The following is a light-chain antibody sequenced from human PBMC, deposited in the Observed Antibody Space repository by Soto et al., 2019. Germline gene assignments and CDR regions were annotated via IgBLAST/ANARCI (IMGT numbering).Light chain of an antibody. CDR2: EVT. CDR3: SSYASSSTYV. J-gene: IGLJ1*01. CDR1: DSDVGGYDY. V-gene: IGLV2-14*01. Sequence: SVLTQPAPVSGSPGQSITISCTGTDSDVGGYDYVSWYQHHPGKAPKVMIYEVTNRPSGVSNRFSGSKSGNTASLTISGLLAEDEADYYCSSYASSSTYVFGTGTKVTVL.